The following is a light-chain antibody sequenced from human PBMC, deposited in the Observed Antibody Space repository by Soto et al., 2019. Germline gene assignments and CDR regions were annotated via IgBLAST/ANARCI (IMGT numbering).Light chain of an antibody. J-gene: IGLJ1*01. V-gene: IGLV2-14*01. CDR3: CSYTTSNTRQIV. Sequence: QSVLTQPASVSGSPGQSITISCTGTSSDVGGYHYVSWYQQHAGKTPKFMIYDVSNRPSGVSNRFSGSKSGNTASLTISGLQAEDEADYYCCSYTTSNTRQIVFGTGTKVTVL. CDR1: SSDVGGYHY. CDR2: DVS.